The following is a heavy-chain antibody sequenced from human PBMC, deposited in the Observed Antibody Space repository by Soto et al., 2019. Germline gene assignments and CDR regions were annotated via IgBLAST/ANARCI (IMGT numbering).Heavy chain of an antibody. CDR2: IYYSGST. CDR1: GGSISSSSYY. V-gene: IGHV4-39*01. J-gene: IGHJ4*02. CDR3: AMPTGYSSGWTDY. D-gene: IGHD6-19*01. Sequence: PSETLSLTCTVSGGSISSSSYYWGWIRQPPGKGLEWIGSIYYSGSTYYNPSLKSRVTISVDTSKNQFSLKLSSVTAADTAVYYCAMPTGYSSGWTDYWGQGTLVTVSS.